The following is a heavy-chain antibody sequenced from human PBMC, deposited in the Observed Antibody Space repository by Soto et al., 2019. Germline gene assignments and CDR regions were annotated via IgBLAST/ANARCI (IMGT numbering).Heavy chain of an antibody. CDR1: GGSLSSYY. CDR2: VYFSGNT. V-gene: IGHV4-59*01. Sequence: SETLSLTCTVSGGSLSSYYWTWIRQSPGKGLEWIGYVYFSGNTNYNPSLKSRVTISIDTSKNQFSLRLASVTAADMAFYYCGSVRPSGYVLSWGQGTLVTV. D-gene: IGHD6-25*01. J-gene: IGHJ5*02. CDR3: GSVRPSGYVLS.